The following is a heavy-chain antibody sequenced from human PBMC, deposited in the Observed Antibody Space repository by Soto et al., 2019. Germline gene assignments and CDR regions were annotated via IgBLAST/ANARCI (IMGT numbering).Heavy chain of an antibody. CDR2: INPSGGST. D-gene: IGHD2-2*02. CDR1: GYTFTSYY. V-gene: IGHV1-46*01. J-gene: IGHJ6*02. Sequence: ASVKVSCKASGYTFTSYYMHWVRQAPGQGLEWMGIINPSGGSTSYAQKFQGRVTMTRDTSTSTVYMELSSLRSEDTAVYYCARDGVVPAAITYYYYYYGMDVWGQGTTVTV. CDR3: ARDGVVPAAITYYYYYYGMDV.